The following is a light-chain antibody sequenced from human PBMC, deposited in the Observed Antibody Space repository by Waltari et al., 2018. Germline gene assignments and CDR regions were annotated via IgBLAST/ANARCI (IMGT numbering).Light chain of an antibody. V-gene: IGKV1-39*01. CDR3: QHSYSTPPFT. CDR1: QTISIY. J-gene: IGKJ3*01. Sequence: DIQMTQSPSSLSASVGARVTISCRASQTISIYLNWFQQKPGKAPKLLIDAASSLQSGVPSRFRGRGSGTDFTLTISSLQPEDFATYYRQHSYSTPPFTFGPGTKVDIK. CDR2: AAS.